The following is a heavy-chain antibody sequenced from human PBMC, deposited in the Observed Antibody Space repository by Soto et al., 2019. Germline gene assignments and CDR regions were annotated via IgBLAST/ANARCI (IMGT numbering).Heavy chain of an antibody. D-gene: IGHD3-22*01. CDR1: GLTFSSYA. CDR2: ISGSGGST. J-gene: IGHJ1*01. CDR3: ARNPVSGYYIRVPYFHH. Sequence: GGSLRLSCAACGLTFSSYAMSWFRQAPGKGLEWVSAISGSGGSTYYADSVKGRFTISRDNSKNTLYLQMNSLRAEDTAVYYCARNPVSGYYIRVPYFHHWGQGTLVTVSS. V-gene: IGHV3-23*01.